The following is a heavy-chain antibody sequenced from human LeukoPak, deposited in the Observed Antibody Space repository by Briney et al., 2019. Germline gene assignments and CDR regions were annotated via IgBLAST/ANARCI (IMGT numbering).Heavy chain of an antibody. D-gene: IGHD6-6*01. CDR3: ARGAYSSSSVWFDP. Sequence: SETLSLTCTVSGGSITSGSYYWSWIRQPAGKGLEWIGRIYTSVSTNYNPSLKSRVTISVDTSKNQFSLKLSSVTAADTAVYYCARGAYSSSSVWFDPWGQGTLVTVSS. J-gene: IGHJ5*02. V-gene: IGHV4-61*02. CDR1: GGSITSGSYY. CDR2: IYTSVST.